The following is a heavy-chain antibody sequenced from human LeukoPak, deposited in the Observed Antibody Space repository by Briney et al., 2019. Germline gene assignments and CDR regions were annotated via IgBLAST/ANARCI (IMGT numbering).Heavy chain of an antibody. V-gene: IGHV1-2*02. CDR2: INPNSGGT. J-gene: IGHJ4*02. CDR1: GYTFTSYG. CDR3: ARDASPFDY. Sequence: GASVKVSCKASGYTFTSYGISWVRQAPGQGLEWMGWINPNSGGTNYEEKFQGRVTMTRDTSISTAYMGLSRLRSDDTAVYYCARDASPFDYWGQGTLVTVSS.